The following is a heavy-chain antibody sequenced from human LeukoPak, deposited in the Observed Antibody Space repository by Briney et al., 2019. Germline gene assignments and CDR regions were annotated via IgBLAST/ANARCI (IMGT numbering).Heavy chain of an antibody. D-gene: IGHD6-19*01. V-gene: IGHV3-48*01. CDR3: ARVGSNQWLDY. CDR2: ISGGSSTI. Sequence: XXGKGXEWVSYISGGSSTIYYADSVKGRFTVSRDNAKNSLYLLMDTLRAEDTAVYYCARVGSNQWLDYWGQGTLVTVSS. J-gene: IGHJ4*02.